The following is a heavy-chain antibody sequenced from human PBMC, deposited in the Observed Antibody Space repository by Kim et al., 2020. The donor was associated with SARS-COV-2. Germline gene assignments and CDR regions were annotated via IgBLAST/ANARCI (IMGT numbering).Heavy chain of an antibody. J-gene: IGHJ4*02. D-gene: IGHD3-16*02. CDR2: IIPIFGTA. V-gene: IGHV1-69*13. CDR3: ARGGWDNIWGSYRCNYFDY. CDR1: GGTFSSYA. Sequence: SVKVSCKASGGTFSSYAISWVRQAPGQGLEWMGGIIPIFGTANYAQKFQGRVTITADESTSTAYMELSSLRSEDTAVYYCARGGWDNIWGSYRCNYFDYWGQGALVTVSS.